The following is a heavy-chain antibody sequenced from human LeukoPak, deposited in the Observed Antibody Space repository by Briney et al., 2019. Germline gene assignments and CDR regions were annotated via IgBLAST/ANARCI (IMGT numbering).Heavy chain of an antibody. CDR3: AKDYTSGWYSAFDI. CDR1: GFTFSRYG. Sequence: GRSLRLSCAASGFTFSRYGMHWVRQAPGKGLEWVAVISYDGSNKYYADSVKGRFTISRDNSKNTLYLQMNSLRAEDTAVYYCAKDYTSGWYSAFDIWGQGTMVTVSS. J-gene: IGHJ3*02. V-gene: IGHV3-30*18. D-gene: IGHD6-19*01. CDR2: ISYDGSNK.